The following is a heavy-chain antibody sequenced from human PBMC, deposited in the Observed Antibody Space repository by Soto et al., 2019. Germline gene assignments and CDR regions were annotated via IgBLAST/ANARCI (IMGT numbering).Heavy chain of an antibody. CDR1: GFTICSYA. D-gene: IGHD5-12*01. V-gene: IGHV3-30*04. Sequence: FPRLSCQASGFTICSYAMNRVRKAPGKGLEWVAVISDNGSNKYYADSVKGRFTISRDNSKNTLYLQMNSLRAEDTAVYHCAKDRIYSGSGTIDYWGQGTLVTVSS. J-gene: IGHJ4*02. CDR3: AKDRIYSGSGTIDY. CDR2: ISDNGSNK.